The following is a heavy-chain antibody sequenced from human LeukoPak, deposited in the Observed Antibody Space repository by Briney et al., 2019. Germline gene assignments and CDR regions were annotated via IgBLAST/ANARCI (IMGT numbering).Heavy chain of an antibody. CDR3: ARLEGKVAAAGTSYPAVPFFDY. Sequence: SETLSLTCAVYGGSFSGYYWSWIRQPPGKGLEWIGEIIHSGSTNYNPSLKSRVTISVDTSKNQFSLKLSSVTAADTAVYYCARLEGKVAAAGTSYPAVPFFDYWGQGTLVTVSS. CDR2: IIHSGST. D-gene: IGHD6-13*01. J-gene: IGHJ4*02. CDR1: GGSFSGYY. V-gene: IGHV4-34*12.